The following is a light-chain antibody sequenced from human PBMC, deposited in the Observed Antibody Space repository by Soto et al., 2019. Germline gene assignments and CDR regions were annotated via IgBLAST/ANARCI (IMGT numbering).Light chain of an antibody. CDR2: KAS. CDR3: QQYNSYST. CDR1: QSISSW. J-gene: IGKJ1*01. Sequence: DIQVTQSPSSLSASVGDRVTITCRASQSISSWLAWYQQKPGKAPKLLIYKASSLESGVPSRFSGSGSGTESTLTISSLQPDDFATYYCQQYNSYSTFGQGTKVDI. V-gene: IGKV1-5*03.